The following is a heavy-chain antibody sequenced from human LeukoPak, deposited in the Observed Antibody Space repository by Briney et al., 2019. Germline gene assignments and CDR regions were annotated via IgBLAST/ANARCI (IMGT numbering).Heavy chain of an antibody. CDR2: INHSGST. CDR1: GGSISSGSYY. J-gene: IGHJ6*02. D-gene: IGHD3-10*01. Sequence: SQTLSLTCTVSGGSISSGSYYWSWIRQPPGKGLEWIGEINHSGSTNYNPSLKSRVTISVDTSKNQFSLKLSSETAADTAVYYCARGPGGYYYYGMDVWGQGTTVTVSS. V-gene: IGHV4-39*07. CDR3: ARGPGGYYYYGMDV.